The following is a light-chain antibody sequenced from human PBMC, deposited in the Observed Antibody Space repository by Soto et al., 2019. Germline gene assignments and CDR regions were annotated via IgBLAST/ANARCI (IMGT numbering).Light chain of an antibody. Sequence: EIVLTQSPASLSLSPGERDTLSWRASQSVSSYLAWYQQKPGQAPRLLIYDASNRATGIPARFSGSGSGTDFTLTISSQEPEDFAVYYCQQRSNWPPYTFGQGTKLEIK. J-gene: IGKJ2*01. CDR1: QSVSSY. CDR2: DAS. CDR3: QQRSNWPPYT. V-gene: IGKV3-11*01.